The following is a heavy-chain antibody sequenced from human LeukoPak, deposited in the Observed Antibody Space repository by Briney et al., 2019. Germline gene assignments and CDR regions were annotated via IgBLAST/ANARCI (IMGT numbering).Heavy chain of an antibody. CDR3: ARYAGVEMATISVDY. CDR1: GYSISSGYY. J-gene: IGHJ4*02. D-gene: IGHD5-24*01. Sequence: PSETLSLTCTVSGYSISSGYYWGWIRQPPGKGLEWIGSIYHSGSTYYNPSLKSRVTISVDTSKNQFSLKLSSVTAADTTVYYCARYAGVEMATISVDYWGQGTLVTVSS. CDR2: IYHSGST. V-gene: IGHV4-38-2*02.